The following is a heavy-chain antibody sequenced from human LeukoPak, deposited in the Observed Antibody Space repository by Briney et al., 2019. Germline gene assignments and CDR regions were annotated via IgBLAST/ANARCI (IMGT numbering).Heavy chain of an antibody. CDR1: GGSFSGYY. D-gene: IGHD3-3*01. CDR3: GQGSGFWSANLFDP. V-gene: IGHV4-34*01. Sequence: PSETLSLTCAVYGGSFSGYYWSWIRQPPGKGLEWIGSIYYSGSTYYNPSLKSRVTISVDTSKNQFSLKLSSVTAADTAVYYCGQGSGFWSANLFDPWGQGTLVTVSS. CDR2: IYYSGST. J-gene: IGHJ5*02.